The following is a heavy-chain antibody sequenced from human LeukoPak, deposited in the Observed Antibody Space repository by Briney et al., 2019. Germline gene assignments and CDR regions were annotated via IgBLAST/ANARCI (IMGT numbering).Heavy chain of an antibody. CDR2: ISNDGYSK. CDR1: GFTFSSSA. CDR3: ARGTYSSGYCDALDI. V-gene: IGHV3-30-3*01. Sequence: PGRSLRLSCAASGFTFSSSAMHWVRQAPSKGLEWVAGISNDGYSKYYADSVKGRFTVSRDNSENTLHLQMNSLRAEDTAVYYCARGTYSSGYCDALDIWGQGTMVTVSS. J-gene: IGHJ3*02. D-gene: IGHD3-22*01.